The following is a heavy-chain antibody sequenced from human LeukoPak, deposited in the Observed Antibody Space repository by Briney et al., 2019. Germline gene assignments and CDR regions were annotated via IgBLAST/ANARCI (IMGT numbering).Heavy chain of an antibody. CDR2: ISYDGSNK. Sequence: GGSLRLSCAASGFTFSSYAMPWVRQAPGKGLEWVAVISYDGSNKYYADSVKGRFTISRDNSKNTLYLQMNSLRAEDTAVYYCARDFDSSGPLEYWGQGTLVTVSS. CDR3: ARDFDSSGPLEY. CDR1: GFTFSSYA. V-gene: IGHV3-30-3*01. D-gene: IGHD3-22*01. J-gene: IGHJ4*02.